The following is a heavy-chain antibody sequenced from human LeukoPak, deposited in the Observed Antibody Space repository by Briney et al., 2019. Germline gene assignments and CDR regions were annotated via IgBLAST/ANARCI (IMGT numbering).Heavy chain of an antibody. CDR2: IRQDGDEK. CDR3: AREGDTSPGLDY. Sequence: PGGSLRLSCTASGFSLSRYWMSWVRQAPGKGLEWVANIRQDGDEKHYVDSVKGRLTISRDNAKNSVYLQMTSLRAEDTAGYFCAREGDTSPGLDYWGQGALVTVSS. V-gene: IGHV3-7*01. CDR1: GFSLSRYW. J-gene: IGHJ4*02.